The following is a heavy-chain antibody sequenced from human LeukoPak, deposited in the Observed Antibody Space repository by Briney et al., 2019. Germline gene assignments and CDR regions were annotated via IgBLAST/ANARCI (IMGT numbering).Heavy chain of an antibody. CDR2: INHSGST. J-gene: IGHJ4*02. V-gene: IGHV4-34*01. D-gene: IGHD2-2*01. CDR1: GGSFSGYY. CDR3: ARRRRLLYYFDY. Sequence: SETLSLTCAVYGGSFSGYYWSWIRQPPGKGLEWIGEINHSGSTNYNPSLKSRVTISVDTSKNQFSLKLSSVTAADTAVYYCARRRRLLYYFDYWGQGTLVTVSS.